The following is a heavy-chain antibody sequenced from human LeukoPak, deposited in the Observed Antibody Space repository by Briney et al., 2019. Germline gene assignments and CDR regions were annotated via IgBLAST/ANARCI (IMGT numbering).Heavy chain of an antibody. Sequence: GGSLRLSCAASGFTFSSYEMNWVRQAPGKGLEWVSYISSSGSTKYYADSVKGRFTISRDNAKNSLYLQMNSLRAEDTAVYYCARPRGCGSSRCNNFDYWGQGTLVTVSS. CDR1: GFTFSSYE. V-gene: IGHV3-48*03. D-gene: IGHD2-2*01. CDR3: ARPRGCGSSRCNNFDY. J-gene: IGHJ4*02. CDR2: ISSSGSTK.